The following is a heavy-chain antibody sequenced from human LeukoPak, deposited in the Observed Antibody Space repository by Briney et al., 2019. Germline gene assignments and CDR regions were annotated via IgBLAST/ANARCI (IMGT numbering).Heavy chain of an antibody. CDR2: IYSGGST. Sequence: GGSLRLSCAASGLTVSDNFISWVRQAPGKGLEWVSVIYSGGSTYHAESVKGRFIISRDNSKNTVFLQMNSLRADDTGVYYCARGGGNYGNSNYYYGMDVWGQGTTVTVSS. CDR3: ARGGGNYGNSNYYYGMDV. J-gene: IGHJ6*02. V-gene: IGHV3-66*01. CDR1: GLTVSDNF. D-gene: IGHD3-10*01.